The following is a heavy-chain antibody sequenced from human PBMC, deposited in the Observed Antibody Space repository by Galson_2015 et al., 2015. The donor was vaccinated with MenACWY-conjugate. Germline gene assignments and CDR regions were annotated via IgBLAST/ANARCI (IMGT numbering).Heavy chain of an antibody. J-gene: IGHJ4*02. CDR3: ARRGPGSDFWSGYYSFDY. Sequence: ETLSLTCAVSGGSISSSNRWSWVRQPPGKGLEWIGEIYHSGSTNYNPSLKSRVSISVDKSKNQFSLKLSSVTAADTAVYYCARRGPGSDFWSGYYSFDYWGQGTLVTVSS. V-gene: IGHV4-4*02. CDR1: GGSISSSNR. CDR2: IYHSGST. D-gene: IGHD3-3*01.